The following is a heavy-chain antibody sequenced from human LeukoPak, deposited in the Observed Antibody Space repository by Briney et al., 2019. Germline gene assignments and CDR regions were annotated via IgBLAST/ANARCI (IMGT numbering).Heavy chain of an antibody. V-gene: IGHV4-59*12. CDR3: ASWAAAGKARYYGMDV. CDR1: GGSISSYY. J-gene: IGHJ6*02. CDR2: IYHSGST. Sequence: SETLSLTCTVSGGSISSYYWSWIRQPPGKGLEWIGEIYHSGSTNYNPSLKSRVTISVDKSKNQFSLKLSSVTAADTAVYYCASWAAAGKARYYGMDVWGQGTTVTVSS. D-gene: IGHD6-13*01.